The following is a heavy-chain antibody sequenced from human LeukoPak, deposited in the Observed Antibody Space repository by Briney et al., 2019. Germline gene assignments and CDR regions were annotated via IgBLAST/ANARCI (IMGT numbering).Heavy chain of an antibody. J-gene: IGHJ4*02. CDR2: IYYSGST. V-gene: IGHV4-59*08. Sequence: SETLSLTCTVSGGSISSYYWSWIRQPPGKGLEWIGYIYYSGSTNYNPSLKSRVTISVDTSKNQFSLKLSSVTAADTAVYYCARLSPFRIADYWGQGTLVTVSS. CDR1: GGSISSYY. CDR3: ARLSPFRIADY. D-gene: IGHD2-15*01.